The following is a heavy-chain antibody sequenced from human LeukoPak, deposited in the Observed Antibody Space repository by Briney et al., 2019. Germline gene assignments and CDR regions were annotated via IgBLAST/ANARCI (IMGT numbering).Heavy chain of an antibody. J-gene: IGHJ4*02. CDR1: GFSFSSYS. CDR2: ISSSSSYI. Sequence: GGSLRLSCAASGFSFSSYSMNWVRQAPGKGLEWVSSISSSSSYIYYADSVKGRFTISRDNAKNSLYLQMNSLRAEDTAVYYCALKAVAGPWGYWGQGTLVTVSS. V-gene: IGHV3-21*01. CDR3: ALKAVAGPWGY. D-gene: IGHD6-19*01.